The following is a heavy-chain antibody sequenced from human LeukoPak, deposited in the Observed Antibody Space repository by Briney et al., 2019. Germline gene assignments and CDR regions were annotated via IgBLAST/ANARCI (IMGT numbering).Heavy chain of an antibody. CDR2: ISSSGTAI. V-gene: IGHV3-48*03. CDR1: GFTFSSYE. D-gene: IGHD1-1*01. CDR3: ARDMEPDAFDI. Sequence: GGSLRLSCAASGFTFSSYEMNWVRQAPGKGLGWVSYISSSGTAIYYADSVKGRFTISRDNAKNSLYLQMNSLRAEDTALYYCARDMEPDAFDIWGQGTMVTVSS. J-gene: IGHJ3*02.